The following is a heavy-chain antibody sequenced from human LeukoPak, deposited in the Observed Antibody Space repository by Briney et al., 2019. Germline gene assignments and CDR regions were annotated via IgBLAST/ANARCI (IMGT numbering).Heavy chain of an antibody. Sequence: SETLSLTCTVSGGSISSSTYYWGWIRQPPGKGLEWIGSIYYSGSTYYNPSLKSRVTISVDTSKTQFSLKLSSVTAADTAVYYCARAGDSGYSYGSPDYWGQETLVTVSS. J-gene: IGHJ4*02. CDR3: ARAGDSGYSYGSPDY. CDR1: GGSISSSTYY. D-gene: IGHD5-18*01. CDR2: IYYSGST. V-gene: IGHV4-39*07.